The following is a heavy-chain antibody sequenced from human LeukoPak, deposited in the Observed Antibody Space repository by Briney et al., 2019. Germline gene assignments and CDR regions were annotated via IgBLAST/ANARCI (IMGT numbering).Heavy chain of an antibody. Sequence: QPGGSLRLSCAASGFTFSSYGMHWVRQAPGKGLEWVAVIWYDGSNKYCADSVKGRFTISRDNSKNTLYLQMNSLRAEDTAVYYCARDSGHYYYYGMDVWGQGTTVTVSS. J-gene: IGHJ6*02. CDR3: ARDSGHYYYYGMDV. D-gene: IGHD2-15*01. CDR2: IWYDGSNK. CDR1: GFTFSSYG. V-gene: IGHV3-33*01.